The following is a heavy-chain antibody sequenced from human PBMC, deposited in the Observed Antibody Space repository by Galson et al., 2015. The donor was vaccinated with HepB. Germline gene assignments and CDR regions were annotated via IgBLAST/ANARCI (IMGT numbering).Heavy chain of an antibody. CDR3: AREMAIAAPASFDL. D-gene: IGHD6-25*01. V-gene: IGHV3-33*01. J-gene: IGHJ4*01. Sequence: SLRLSCAVSGFTFNRYGMHWVRQAPGKGLVWVALIWSNGSNRYYSNSVMGRFTISRDNSKNTLYLEMNSLRAEDTAVYYCAREMAIAAPASFDLWGHGTLVTVSS. CDR1: GFTFNRYG. CDR2: IWSNGSNR.